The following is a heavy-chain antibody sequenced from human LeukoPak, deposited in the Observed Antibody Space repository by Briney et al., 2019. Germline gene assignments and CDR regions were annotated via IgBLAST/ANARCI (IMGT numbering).Heavy chain of an antibody. J-gene: IGHJ4*02. CDR2: IYYSGST. Sequence: SETLSLTCTVSGGSISSSSYYWGWIRQPPGKGLEWIGSIYYSGSTYYNPSLKSRVTIPVDTSKNQFSLKLSSVTAADTAVYYCARLVVATIGNWGQGTLVTVSS. CDR1: GGSISSSSYY. D-gene: IGHD5-12*01. V-gene: IGHV4-39*01. CDR3: ARLVVATIGN.